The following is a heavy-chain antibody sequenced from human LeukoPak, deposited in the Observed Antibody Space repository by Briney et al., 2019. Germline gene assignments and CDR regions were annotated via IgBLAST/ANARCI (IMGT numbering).Heavy chain of an antibody. CDR3: ARDLGLLDAFDI. V-gene: IGHV4-34*01. CDR2: INHSGST. Sequence: PSETLSLTCAVYGGSFSGYYWSWIRQPPGKGLEWIGEINHSGSTNYNPSLKSRVTISVDTSKNQFSLKLSSVTAADTAVYYCARDLGLLDAFDIWGQGTMVTVSS. CDR1: GGSFSGYY. J-gene: IGHJ3*02. D-gene: IGHD1-26*01.